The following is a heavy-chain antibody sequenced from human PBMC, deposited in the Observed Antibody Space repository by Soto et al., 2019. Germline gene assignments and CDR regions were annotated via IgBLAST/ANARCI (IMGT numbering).Heavy chain of an antibody. D-gene: IGHD6-19*01. V-gene: IGHV3-30*18. Sequence: GGSLRLSCAASGFTFSSYGMHWVRQAPGKGLEWVAVISYDGSNKYYADSVKGRFTISRDNSKNTLYLQMNSLRAEDTAVYYCAKEDSSGWVGYYYGMDVWGQGTTVTVSS. CDR2: ISYDGSNK. CDR3: AKEDSSGWVGYYYGMDV. J-gene: IGHJ6*02. CDR1: GFTFSSYG.